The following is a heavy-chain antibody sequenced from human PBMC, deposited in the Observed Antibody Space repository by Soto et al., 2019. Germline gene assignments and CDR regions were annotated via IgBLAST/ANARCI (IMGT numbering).Heavy chain of an antibody. Sequence: ASVKVSCKASGYTFTNYDISWVRQAPGQGLEWMGWMNPNSGNTGYAQKFQGRVTMTRDTSIRTAYMELSSLRSEDTAMYYCARADAAYYGMDVWGQGTTVTVSS. V-gene: IGHV1-8*01. CDR1: GYTFTNYD. CDR2: MNPNSGNT. CDR3: ARADAAYYGMDV. J-gene: IGHJ6*02.